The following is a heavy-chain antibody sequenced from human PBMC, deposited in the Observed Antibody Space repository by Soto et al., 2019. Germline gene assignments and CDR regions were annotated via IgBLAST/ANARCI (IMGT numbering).Heavy chain of an antibody. J-gene: IGHJ5*02. CDR1: GGSISDISYC. Sequence: SETLSLTCTVSGGSISDISYCWGWIRQLPGKGLQWIGCMFYSGATYYNPSLKNRVTLSVDTSNNEFSLRAEDTAVYYCVRGSWNQGDWFDPWGQGTLVTVSS. V-gene: IGHV4-39*01. CDR2: MFYSGAT. D-gene: IGHD1-1*01. CDR3: VRGSWNQGDWFDP.